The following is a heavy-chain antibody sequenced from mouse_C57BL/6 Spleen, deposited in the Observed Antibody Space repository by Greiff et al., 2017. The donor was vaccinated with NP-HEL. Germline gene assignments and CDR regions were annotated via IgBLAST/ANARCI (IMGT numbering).Heavy chain of an antibody. CDR1: GYAFSSSW. D-gene: IGHD2-5*01. CDR3: ARRRGYSNHWYFDV. V-gene: IGHV1-82*01. Sequence: QVQLQQSGPELVKPGASVKISCKASGYAFSSSWMNWVKQRPGKGLEWIGRIYPGDGDTNYNGKFKGKATLTADKSSSTAYMQLSSLTSEDSAVYFCARRRGYSNHWYFDVWGTGTTVTVSS. CDR2: IYPGDGDT. J-gene: IGHJ1*03.